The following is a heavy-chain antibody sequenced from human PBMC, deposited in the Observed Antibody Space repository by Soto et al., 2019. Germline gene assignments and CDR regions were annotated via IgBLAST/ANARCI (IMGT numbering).Heavy chain of an antibody. CDR3: ARDMPYGAGSLAGCDY. V-gene: IGHV4-59*01. CDR1: GVSITGSY. CDR2: IYHSGTT. D-gene: IGHD1-26*01. J-gene: IGHJ4*02. Sequence: TSETVSLTCTVSGVSITGSYWSWIRQTPGKTLEWIGYIYHSGTTTYNPSLKSRVSISVDTSKNQFSLRLTSVIAADTAVYYCARDMPYGAGSLAGCDYWGQGIRVT.